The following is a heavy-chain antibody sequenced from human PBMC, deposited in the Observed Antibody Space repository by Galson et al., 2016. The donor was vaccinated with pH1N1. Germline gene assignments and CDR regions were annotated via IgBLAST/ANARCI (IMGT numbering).Heavy chain of an antibody. V-gene: IGHV4-61*02. J-gene: IGHJ4*02. D-gene: IGHD3-10*01. CDR1: GGSISSSIYY. CDR3: ARDRVSLTGMFDY. Sequence: TLSLTCTVSGGSISSSIYYWNWLRQPAGKGLEWIGRLYTSGTTTYNPSLESRVSISVDTSKNQFSLRLSSVTAADTAVYFCARDRVSLTGMFDYWCQGARVTVSP. CDR2: LYTSGTT.